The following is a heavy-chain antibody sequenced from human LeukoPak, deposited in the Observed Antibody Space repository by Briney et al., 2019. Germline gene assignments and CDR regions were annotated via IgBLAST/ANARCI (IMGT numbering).Heavy chain of an antibody. D-gene: IGHD3/OR15-3a*01. J-gene: IGHJ4*02. CDR3: AKSAGGFWEVLGLLFGPFDY. Sequence: GGSLRLSCAASGFTFSTYVMIWVRQXXXXXXXXXXXXXXXXXSTTYADSVKGRFTISRDNSNNTLYLQMNSLRAEDTAVYYCAKSAGGFWEVLGLLFGPFDYWGQGILVTVSS. CDR2: XXXXXXST. CDR1: GFTFSTYV. V-gene: IGHV3-23*01.